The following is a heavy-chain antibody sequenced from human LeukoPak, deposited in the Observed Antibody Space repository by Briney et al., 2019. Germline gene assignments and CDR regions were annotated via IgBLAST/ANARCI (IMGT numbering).Heavy chain of an antibody. V-gene: IGHV1-69*06. Sequence: SVKVSCKASGYTFTGYYMHWVRQAPGQGLEWMGGIIPIFGTANYAQKFQGRVTITADKSTSTVYMELNSLKSEDTAVYYCARGWDYDSGGRPTAYVYWGQGTLVTVSS. CDR1: GYTFTGYY. CDR2: IIPIFGTA. J-gene: IGHJ4*02. D-gene: IGHD3-22*01. CDR3: ARGWDYDSGGRPTAYVY.